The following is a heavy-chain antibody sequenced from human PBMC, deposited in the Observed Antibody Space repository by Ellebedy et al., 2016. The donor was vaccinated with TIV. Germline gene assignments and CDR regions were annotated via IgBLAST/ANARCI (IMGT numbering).Heavy chain of an antibody. J-gene: IGHJ5*02. Sequence: GGSLRLSCAASGFTLSSYWMHWVRQAPGKGLVWVSRINGDGSSTSYADSVKGRFTISRDKAKNTLYLQMNSLRAEDTAVYYCAATKETYYDFWSGYNGINNWFDPWGQGTLVTVSS. D-gene: IGHD3-3*01. CDR2: INGDGSST. V-gene: IGHV3-74*01. CDR3: AATKETYYDFWSGYNGINNWFDP. CDR1: GFTLSSYW.